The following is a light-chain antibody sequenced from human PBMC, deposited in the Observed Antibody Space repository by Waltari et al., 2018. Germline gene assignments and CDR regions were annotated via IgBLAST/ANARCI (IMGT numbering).Light chain of an antibody. V-gene: IGKV3-15*01. CDR3: QQYHDWPRT. CDR1: ETVRSS. CDR2: DPS. Sequence: EIVMTQSPATLSVSPGERATLSCRASETVRSSLAWYQQKPGQAPRLLIYDPSIRAAGLPARFSGSGSGTEFTLTISSMRSEDSAVYYCQQYHDWPRTFGQGTRVEI. J-gene: IGKJ1*01.